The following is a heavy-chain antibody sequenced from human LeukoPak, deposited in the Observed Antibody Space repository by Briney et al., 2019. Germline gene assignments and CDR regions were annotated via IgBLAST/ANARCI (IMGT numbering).Heavy chain of an antibody. V-gene: IGHV3-7*01. CDR3: ARAPYYYGSGSDAFDI. CDR1: GFTFSSYW. D-gene: IGHD3-10*01. J-gene: IGHJ3*02. CDR2: IKQDGSEK. Sequence: GGSLRLSCAASGFTFSSYWMSWVRRAPGKGLEWVANIKQDGSEKCYVDSVKGRFTISRDNAKNSLYLQMNSLRAEDTAVYYCARAPYYYGSGSDAFDIWGQGTMVTVSS.